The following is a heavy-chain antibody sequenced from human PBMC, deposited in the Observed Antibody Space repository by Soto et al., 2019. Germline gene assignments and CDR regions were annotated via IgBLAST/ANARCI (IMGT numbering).Heavy chain of an antibody. CDR1: GFTFSIYA. D-gene: IGHD3-22*01. Sequence: GGSLRLSCAASGFTFSIYAMHWVRQAPGKGLEWVSSISSSTTYIYYADSVKGRFTISRDNAKNSLYLQMNSLRAEDTAVYYCARGDYYDTSGPFSDAFDIWGQGTMVTVSS. V-gene: IGHV3-21*01. J-gene: IGHJ3*02. CDR2: ISSSTTYI. CDR3: ARGDYYDTSGPFSDAFDI.